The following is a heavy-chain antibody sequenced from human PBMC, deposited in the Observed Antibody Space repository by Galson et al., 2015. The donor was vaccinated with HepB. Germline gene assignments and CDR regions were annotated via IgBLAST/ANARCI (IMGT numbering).Heavy chain of an antibody. CDR1: GYTFTSYA. CDR2: INAGNGNT. J-gene: IGHJ6*03. V-gene: IGHV1-3*01. Sequence: SVKVSCKASGYTFTSYAMHWVRQAPGQRLEWMGWINAGNGNTKYSQKFQGRVTITRDTSASTAYMELSSLRSEDTAVYYCARDSYYDFWSGYYQPSDYYYYMDVWGKGTTVTVSS. D-gene: IGHD3-3*01. CDR3: ARDSYYDFWSGYYQPSDYYYYMDV.